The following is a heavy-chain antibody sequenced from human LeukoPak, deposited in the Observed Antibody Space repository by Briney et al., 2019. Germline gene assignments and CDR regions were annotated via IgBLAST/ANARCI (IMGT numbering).Heavy chain of an antibody. Sequence: PGGSLRLSCAASGFTFSSYGMSWVRQAPGKGLEWVSGINWNGGSTGYADSVKGRFTISRDNAKNSLYLQMNSLRAEDTALCYCARWYSSGWHWYFDLWGRGTLVTVSS. CDR3: ARWYSSGWHWYFDL. CDR1: GFTFSSYG. J-gene: IGHJ2*01. CDR2: INWNGGST. V-gene: IGHV3-20*04. D-gene: IGHD6-19*01.